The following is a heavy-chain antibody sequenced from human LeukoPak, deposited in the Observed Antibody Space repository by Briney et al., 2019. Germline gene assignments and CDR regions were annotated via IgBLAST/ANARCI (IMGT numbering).Heavy chain of an antibody. CDR3: AKECILGLLNY. Sequence: GGSLRLSCAASGFTFCTYGMHWVRQAPGKGLEWVAVIWYDGTNKYYADSMKGRFTISRDNSKNTLYLQMNSLRAEDTAVYYCAKECILGLLNYWGQGTLVIVSS. J-gene: IGHJ4*02. V-gene: IGHV3-30*02. CDR1: GFTFCTYG. D-gene: IGHD1-26*01. CDR2: IWYDGTNK.